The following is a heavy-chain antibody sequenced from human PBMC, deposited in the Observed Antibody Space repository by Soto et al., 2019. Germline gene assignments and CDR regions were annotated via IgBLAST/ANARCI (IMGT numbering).Heavy chain of an antibody. D-gene: IGHD2-15*01. V-gene: IGHV4-59*01. CDR3: ARNRWYFDY. J-gene: IGHJ4*02. CDR1: GGSLSSYY. CDR2: IYYSGNT. Sequence: QVQLQESGPGLVKPSETLSLTCTVSGGSLSSYYWSWIRQPPGKGLEWIGYIYYSGNTNYNPSLKSRVTISVDTSKNQFSLKLTSVTAADMAVYYCARNRWYFDYWGQGTLVTVSS.